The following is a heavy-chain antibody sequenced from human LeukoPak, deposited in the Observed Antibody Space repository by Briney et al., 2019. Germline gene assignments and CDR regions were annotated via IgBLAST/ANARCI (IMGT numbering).Heavy chain of an antibody. CDR1: GFTFSSYS. CDR3: ARDRGQQLDWFDP. J-gene: IGHJ5*02. Sequence: GGSLRLSCAASGFTFSSYSMNWVRQAPGKGLEWVSYISSSSSTIYYADSVKGRFTISRDNAKNSLYLQMNSLRAEDTAVYYCARDRGQQLDWFDPWGQGTLVTVSS. CDR2: ISSSSSTI. D-gene: IGHD6-13*01. V-gene: IGHV3-48*01.